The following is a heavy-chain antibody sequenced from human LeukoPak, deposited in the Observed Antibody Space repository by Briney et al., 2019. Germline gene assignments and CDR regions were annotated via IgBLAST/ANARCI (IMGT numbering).Heavy chain of an antibody. J-gene: IGHJ6*02. V-gene: IGHV3-21*01. D-gene: IGHD3-10*01. CDR3: ARHTGPYYGSGSYGLDV. Sequence: GGSLRLSCAASGFTFSSYSMNWVCQAPGKGLEWVSSISSSGTSIYYADSVKGRFTISRDNAKNSLYLQMNSLRAEDTAVYYCARHTGPYYGSGSYGLDVWGQGTTVTVSS. CDR1: GFTFSSYS. CDR2: ISSSGTSI.